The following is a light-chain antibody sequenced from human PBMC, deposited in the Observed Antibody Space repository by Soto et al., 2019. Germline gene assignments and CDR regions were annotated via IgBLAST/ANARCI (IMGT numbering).Light chain of an antibody. CDR2: DVS. CDR1: SSDVGGYNY. Sequence: QSALTQPASVPGSPGQSITITCTGTSSDVGGYNYVSWYQQHPGKAPKVLISDVSNRPSGISNRFSGSKSGNTASLTISGLQAEDEADYYCSSYTSIDTWVFRTGTKVTVL. V-gene: IGLV2-14*03. CDR3: SSYTSIDTWV. J-gene: IGLJ1*01.